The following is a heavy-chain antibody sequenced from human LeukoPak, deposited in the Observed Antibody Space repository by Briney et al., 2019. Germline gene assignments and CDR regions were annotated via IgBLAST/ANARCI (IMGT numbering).Heavy chain of an antibody. CDR3: ARRTEHFDILTGYPTFDY. Sequence: PGGSLRLSCAASGFTFSTYNMNWVRQAPGKGLEWVSSITSSSSFIYYADSVKGRCTISRDNAKKSLYLQMNSLRAEDTAVYYCARRTEHFDILTGYPTFDYWGQGTPVTVSS. D-gene: IGHD3-9*01. V-gene: IGHV3-21*01. J-gene: IGHJ4*02. CDR1: GFTFSTYN. CDR2: ITSSSSFI.